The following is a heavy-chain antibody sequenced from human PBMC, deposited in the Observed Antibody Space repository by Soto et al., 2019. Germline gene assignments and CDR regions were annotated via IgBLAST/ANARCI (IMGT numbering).Heavy chain of an antibody. Sequence: GGSLRLSCAASGFTFSSYSMTWVRQAPGKGLEWVSSISSSSSYIYYADSVKGRFTISRDNAKNSLYLQMNSLRAEDTAVYYCARGRGMVVVVPAARGSNWFDPWGQGTLVTVSS. CDR1: GFTFSSYS. CDR3: ARGRGMVVVVPAARGSNWFDP. V-gene: IGHV3-21*01. D-gene: IGHD2-2*01. CDR2: ISSSSSYI. J-gene: IGHJ5*02.